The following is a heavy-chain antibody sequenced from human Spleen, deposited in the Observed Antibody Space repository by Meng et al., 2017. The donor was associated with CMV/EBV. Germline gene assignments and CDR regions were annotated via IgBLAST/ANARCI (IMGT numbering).Heavy chain of an antibody. V-gene: IGHV3-48*03. J-gene: IGHJ6*02. D-gene: IGHD7-27*01. CDR1: GFTFNSYE. CDR2: FHSSMNTM. CDR3: ARVGTSYSSYGMDV. Sequence: GGSLRLSCAASGFTFNSYEMNWVRQAPGKGLEWVSYFHSSMNTMKYADSVKGRFTISRDNAKNSLFLQMNSLSAEDTAVYYCARVGTSYSSYGMDVWGQGTTVTVSS.